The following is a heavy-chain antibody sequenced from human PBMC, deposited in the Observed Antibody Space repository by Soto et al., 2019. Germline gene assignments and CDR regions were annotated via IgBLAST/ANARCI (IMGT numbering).Heavy chain of an antibody. D-gene: IGHD3-10*01. J-gene: IGHJ6*02. CDR2: IIPYIDTA. CDR3: ARHRLYFGSGSYYYGMDV. Sequence: QVQLVQSGAEVKKPGSSVKVSCKASGGTFSSYAISWVRQAPGQGLEWLGGIIPYIDTANYAQKFQGRVKITADESTDTAFMEVSSLRSEYTAEYYCARHRLYFGSGSYYYGMDVWGQGTTVTVSS. CDR1: GGTFSSYA. V-gene: IGHV1-69*01.